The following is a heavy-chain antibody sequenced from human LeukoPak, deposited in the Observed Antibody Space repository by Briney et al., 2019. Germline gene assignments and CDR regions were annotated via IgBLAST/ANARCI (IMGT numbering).Heavy chain of an antibody. D-gene: IGHD4-17*01. V-gene: IGHV3-73*01. J-gene: IGHJ4*02. Sequence: GGSLRLSCAASGFTFGVSAIHWVRQASGKGLEWVGRIRSKTNNYATAYAASVKGRFTISRDDSKNTAYLQIDSLKTEDTAVYYCTTQYITVPGGYWGQGTLVTVSS. CDR1: GFTFGVSA. CDR2: IRSKTNNYAT. CDR3: TTQYITVPGGY.